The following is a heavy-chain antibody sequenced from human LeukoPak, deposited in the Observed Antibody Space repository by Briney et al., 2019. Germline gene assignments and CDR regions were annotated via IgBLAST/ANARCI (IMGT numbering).Heavy chain of an antibody. CDR3: ARDWNTDYYDSTGSAPIDY. D-gene: IGHD3-22*01. J-gene: IGHJ4*02. Sequence: GGSLRLSCAASGFTFSIYWMSWVRQAPGKGLEWVANIKQDGSEKYYVDSVKGRFTISRDNAKNSLYLQMNSLRAEDTAVYYCARDWNTDYYDSTGSAPIDYWGQGTLVTVSS. V-gene: IGHV3-7*01. CDR2: IKQDGSEK. CDR1: GFTFSIYW.